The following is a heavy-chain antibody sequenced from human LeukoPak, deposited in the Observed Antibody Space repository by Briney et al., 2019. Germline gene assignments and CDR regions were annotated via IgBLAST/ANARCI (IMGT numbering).Heavy chain of an antibody. D-gene: IGHD6-19*01. CDR2: ISTGSSTK. Sequence: PGGSLRLSCAASGFTFGDHIMNWVRQAPGKGLEWVSYISTGSSTKYYADSVKGRFTISRDNAKNSLYLQMNSLRAEDTAVYYCARDFSGSYFFDYWGQGILVTVSS. J-gene: IGHJ4*02. V-gene: IGHV3-48*01. CDR3: ARDFSGSYFFDY. CDR1: GFTFGDHI.